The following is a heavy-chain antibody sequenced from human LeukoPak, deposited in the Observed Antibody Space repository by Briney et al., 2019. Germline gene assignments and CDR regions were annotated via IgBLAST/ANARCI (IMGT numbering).Heavy chain of an antibody. J-gene: IGHJ4*02. V-gene: IGHV4-34*01. CDR3: ARHSPYYYGSGSFRD. Sequence: SETLSLTCAVYGGSFSGYYWSWIRQPPGKGLEWIGEINHSGSTNYNPSLKSRVTISVDTSKNQFSLKLSSVTAADTAVYYCARHSPYYYGSGSFRDWGQGTLVTVSS. CDR2: INHSGST. CDR1: GGSFSGYY. D-gene: IGHD3-10*01.